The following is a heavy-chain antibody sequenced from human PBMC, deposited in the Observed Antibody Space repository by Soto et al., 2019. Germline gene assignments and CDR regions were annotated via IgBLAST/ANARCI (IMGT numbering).Heavy chain of an antibody. D-gene: IGHD3-10*01. Sequence: QVQLVQSGAEVKKIGSSVKVSCKASGGTFSSYTFSWVRQAPGQGLEWMGRIIPILNIADYAQKFQGRVTITADKATSTAHMELSSLRSEDTAVYYCARGTMIRGVLPFDSWGQGTLVTVSS. CDR2: IIPILNIA. CDR1: GGTFSSYT. V-gene: IGHV1-69*02. J-gene: IGHJ4*02. CDR3: ARGTMIRGVLPFDS.